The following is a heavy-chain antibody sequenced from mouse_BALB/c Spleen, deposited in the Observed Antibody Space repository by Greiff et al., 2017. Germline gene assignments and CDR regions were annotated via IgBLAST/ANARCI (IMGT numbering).Heavy chain of an antibody. CDR2: ISSGGST. CDR1: GFTFSSYA. J-gene: IGHJ4*01. CDR3: ARDSYAMDY. V-gene: IGHV5-6-5*01. Sequence: EVMLVESGGGLVQPGGSLKLSCAASGFTFSSYAMSWVRQTPEKRLEWVASISSGGSTYYPDSVKGRFTISRDNARNILYLQMSSLRSEDTAMYYCARDSYAMDYWGQGTSVTVSS.